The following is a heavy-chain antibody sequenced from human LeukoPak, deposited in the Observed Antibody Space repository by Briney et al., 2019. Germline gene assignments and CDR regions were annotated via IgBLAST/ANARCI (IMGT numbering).Heavy chain of an antibody. CDR3: VNDYGEGYFDC. CDR2: INNNGRAI. Sequence: GGSLRLSCAASGFTFNNYEMNWVRQAPGKGLEYVSAINNNGRAIYYADSVKGRFTISRDNSKSMLYLQMSSLRPEDTAVYHCVNDYGEGYFDCWGQGTLVTVSS. J-gene: IGHJ4*02. V-gene: IGHV3-64D*06. D-gene: IGHD4/OR15-4a*01. CDR1: GFTFNNYE.